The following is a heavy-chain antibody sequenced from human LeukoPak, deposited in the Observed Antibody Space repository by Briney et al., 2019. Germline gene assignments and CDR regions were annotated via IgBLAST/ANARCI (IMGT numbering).Heavy chain of an antibody. J-gene: IGHJ4*02. CDR3: ARGADTAMVIFDY. V-gene: IGHV1-8*02. Sequence: ASVKVSCKASGYTFTSYGISWVRQAPGQGLEWMGWMNPNSGNTGYAQKFQGRVTMTRNTSISTAYMELSSLRSEDTAVYYCARGADTAMVIFDYWGQGTLVTVSS. CDR1: GYTFTSYG. CDR2: MNPNSGNT. D-gene: IGHD5-18*01.